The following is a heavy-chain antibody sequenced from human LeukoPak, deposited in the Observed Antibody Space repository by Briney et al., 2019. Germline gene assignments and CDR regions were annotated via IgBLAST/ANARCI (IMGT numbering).Heavy chain of an antibody. CDR2: INHSGSA. Sequence: SETLFLTCAVSGGSFSGYYWTWIRQPPGKGLEWIGEINHSGSANYNPSLKSRVTISLDTSKNQFSLKLSSVTAADTAVYYCARGQGTVTTHWGQGTLVTVSS. CDR1: GGSFSGYY. J-gene: IGHJ4*02. V-gene: IGHV4-34*01. D-gene: IGHD4-17*01. CDR3: ARGQGTVTTH.